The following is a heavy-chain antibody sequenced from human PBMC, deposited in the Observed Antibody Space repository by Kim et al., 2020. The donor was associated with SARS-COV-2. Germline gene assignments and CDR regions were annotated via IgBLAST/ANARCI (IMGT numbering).Heavy chain of an antibody. J-gene: IGHJ6*02. CDR2: INHSGST. Sequence: SETLSLTCAVSGGSFNTYFWSWIRQPPGKGLEWIGDINHSGSTNYNPSLKSRIAISLDTSKNQFSLNLSSVTAADTAVYYCARISGWLAEHSFYYGMDVWGQGNAVTVSS. D-gene: IGHD6-19*01. CDR1: GGSFNTYF. CDR3: ARISGWLAEHSFYYGMDV. V-gene: IGHV4-34*01.